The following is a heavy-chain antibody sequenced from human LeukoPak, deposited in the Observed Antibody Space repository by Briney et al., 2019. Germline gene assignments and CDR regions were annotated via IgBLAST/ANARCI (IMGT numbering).Heavy chain of an antibody. CDR1: GFTFSSYS. J-gene: IGHJ3*02. Sequence: PGGSLRLSCAASGFTFSSYSMNWVRQAPGKGLEWVSSISSSSSYIYYADSVKGRFTISRDNAKNSLYLQMNSLRAEDTAVYYCAREFFSSWYREPDAFDIWGQGTMVTVSS. CDR3: AREFFSSWYREPDAFDI. CDR2: ISSSSSYI. D-gene: IGHD6-13*01. V-gene: IGHV3-21*01.